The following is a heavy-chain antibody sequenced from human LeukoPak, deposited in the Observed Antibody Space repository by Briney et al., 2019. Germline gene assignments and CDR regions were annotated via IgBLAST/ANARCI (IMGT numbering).Heavy chain of an antibody. CDR1: GITFSDYY. D-gene: IGHD6-13*01. Sequence: GGSLRLSCAASGITFSDYYMGWIRQAPGKGLEWVSYISISGSTIYYADSVKGRFTISRDNAKNSLYLQMNSLRAEDTAVYYCARVAYSSTWGFFDYWGQGTLVTVSS. CDR2: ISISGSTI. J-gene: IGHJ4*02. V-gene: IGHV3-11*04. CDR3: ARVAYSSTWGFFDY.